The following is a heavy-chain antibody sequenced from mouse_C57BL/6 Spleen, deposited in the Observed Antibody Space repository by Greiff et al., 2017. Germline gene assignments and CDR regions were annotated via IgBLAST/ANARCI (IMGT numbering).Heavy chain of an antibody. V-gene: IGHV1-26*01. J-gene: IGHJ2*01. D-gene: IGHD2-14*01. CDR3: ARDSRTRLDY. Sequence: EVQLQQSGPELVKPGASVKISCKASGYTFTDYYMNWVKQSHGKSLEWIGDINPNNGGTSYNQKFKGKATLTVDKSSSTAYMELRSLTSEDSSVYYCARDSRTRLDYWGQGTTLTVSS. CDR1: GYTFTDYY. CDR2: INPNNGGT.